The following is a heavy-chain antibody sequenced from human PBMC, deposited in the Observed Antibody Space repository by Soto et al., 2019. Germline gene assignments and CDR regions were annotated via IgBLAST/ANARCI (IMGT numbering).Heavy chain of an antibody. CDR1: GYTFTRSG. D-gene: IGHD1-7*01. V-gene: IGHV1-18*01. J-gene: IGHJ6*02. Sequence: QGQLVQSGAEVKKPGASVKVSCKASGYTFTRSGISWVRQAPGQGLEWMGWISGYNGDTNYAQKLQGRVTMTIDTSTSTAYMELRSLTSDDTAVYYCAKNAQLPYYYYGMDVWGQGTTVTVSS. CDR2: ISGYNGDT. CDR3: AKNAQLPYYYYGMDV.